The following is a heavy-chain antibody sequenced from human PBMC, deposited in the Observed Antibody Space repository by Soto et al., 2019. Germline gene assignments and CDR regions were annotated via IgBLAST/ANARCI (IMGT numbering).Heavy chain of an antibody. Sequence: SETLSLTCTVSGGSISSGGYYWSWIRQHPGKGLEWIGYIYYSGRTYYNPSLHSRVSIAVDTTENQFSLKLTSVTAADTSVYYCARGSFSSSSSWSDPRGRATLVPVSP. J-gene: IGHJ5*02. V-gene: IGHV4-31*03. CDR3: ARGSFSSSSSWSDP. CDR2: IYYSGRT. CDR1: GGSISSGGYY. D-gene: IGHD6-6*01.